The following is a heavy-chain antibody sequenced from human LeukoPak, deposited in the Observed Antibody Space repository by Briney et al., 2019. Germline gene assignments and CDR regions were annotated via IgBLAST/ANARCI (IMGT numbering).Heavy chain of an antibody. CDR3: AKVIEGAVAFDY. CDR2: FDPEDGET. V-gene: IGHV1-24*01. D-gene: IGHD6-19*01. CDR1: GYTLTELS. Sequence: ASVKVSCKVSGYTLTELSMHWVRQAPGKGLEWMGGFDPEDGETIYAQKFQGRVTMTEDTSTDTAYMELSSLRSEDTAVYYCAKVIEGAVAFDYWGQGTLVTVSS. J-gene: IGHJ4*02.